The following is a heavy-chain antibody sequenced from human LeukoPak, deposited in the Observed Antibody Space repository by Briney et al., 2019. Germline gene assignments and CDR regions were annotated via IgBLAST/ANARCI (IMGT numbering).Heavy chain of an antibody. CDR2: IYYRGSN. CDR1: GGSIISYH. Sequence: SETLSLTCTVPGGSIISYHWWWLRQPPGKGLEWIGYIYYRGSNHYNRYLKSRVTISVDTTKTQYSVKLSSVTAADTAVYYCARAVFEPDAFDIWGQGTMVTVSS. CDR3: ARAVFEPDAFDI. J-gene: IGHJ3*02. V-gene: IGHV4-59*01. D-gene: IGHD3-10*02.